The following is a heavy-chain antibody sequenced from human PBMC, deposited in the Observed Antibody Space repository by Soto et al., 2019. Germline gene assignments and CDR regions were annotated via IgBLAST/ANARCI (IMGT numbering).Heavy chain of an antibody. CDR2: IYSSGST. CDR1: GGSISRSNCY. V-gene: IGHV4-39*01. Sequence: QLQLQESGPGLVKPSETLSLTCTVSGGSISRSNCYWGWIRQPPGKGLEWIGSIYSSGSTYYNPSLKCRVTISVDTSKTQFSLKVSSVTAADTAVYYCARQTGTDGMDGWGQGTTVTV. J-gene: IGHJ6*02. D-gene: IGHD3-9*01. CDR3: ARQTGTDGMDG.